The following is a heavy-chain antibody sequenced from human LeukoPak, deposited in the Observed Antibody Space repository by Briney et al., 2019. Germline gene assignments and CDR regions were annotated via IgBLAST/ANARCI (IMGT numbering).Heavy chain of an antibody. CDR2: IIPILGIA. J-gene: IGHJ5*02. CDR1: GGTFSSYA. CDR3: ARWEGSGWYWFDA. Sequence: GASVKVSCKASGGTFSSYAISWVRQAPGQGLGWMGRIIPILGIANYAQKFQGRVTITADKSTSTAYMELSSLRSEDTAVYYCARWEGSGWYWFDAWGQGTLVTVSS. V-gene: IGHV1-69*04. D-gene: IGHD6-19*01.